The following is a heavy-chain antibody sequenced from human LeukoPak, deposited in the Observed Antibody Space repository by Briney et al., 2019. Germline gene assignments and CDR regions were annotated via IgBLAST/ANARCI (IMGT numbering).Heavy chain of an antibody. CDR3: ARSGGYDWLYYYYYGMDV. CDR2: ISSNGGST. V-gene: IGHV3-64*01. J-gene: IGHJ6*02. CDR1: GFTFSSYA. D-gene: IGHD5-12*01. Sequence: GGSLRLSCAASGFTFSSYAMHWVRQAPGKVLEYVSAISSNGGSTYYANSVKGRFTISRDNCKNTLYLQMGSMRAEDMAVYYCARSGGYDWLYYYYYGMDVWGQGTTVTVSS.